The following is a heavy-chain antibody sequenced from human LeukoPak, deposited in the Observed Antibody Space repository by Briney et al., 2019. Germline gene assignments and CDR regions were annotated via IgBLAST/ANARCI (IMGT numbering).Heavy chain of an antibody. Sequence: GGSLRLSCAASGFTVGYNYMTWVRQAPGKGLEWVAAIYNSGSTYYADSVKGRFTISRDNSKNTLYLQMNSLRAEDTAVYYCARQSTAMSIDFDYWGQGTLVTVSS. CDR1: GFTVGYNY. CDR3: ARQSTAMSIDFDY. J-gene: IGHJ4*02. V-gene: IGHV3-66*04. CDR2: IYNSGST. D-gene: IGHD5-18*01.